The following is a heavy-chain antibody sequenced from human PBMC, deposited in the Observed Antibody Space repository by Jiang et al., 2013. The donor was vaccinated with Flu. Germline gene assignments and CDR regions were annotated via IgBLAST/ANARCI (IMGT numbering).Heavy chain of an antibody. CDR2: ISTNTGKS. J-gene: IGHJ6*02. CDR3: ASYTTRVKIIRGVPTLDGMDV. Sequence: QSGSELKKPGASVKVSCKASGFNFHNYAMNWVRQAPGQGLEWMGWISTNTGKSTYAQGFTGRFDFSLDTSVTTAYLQISSLKAEDTAVYFCASYTTRVKIIRGVPTLDGMDVWGQGTTVSVSS. CDR1: GFNFHNYA. D-gene: IGHD3-10*01. V-gene: IGHV7-4-1*02.